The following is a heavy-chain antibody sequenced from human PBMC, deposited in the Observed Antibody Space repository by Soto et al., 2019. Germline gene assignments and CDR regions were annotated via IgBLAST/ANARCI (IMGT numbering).Heavy chain of an antibody. Sequence: GGSLRLSCAASGFTFSSYDMHWVRQATGKGLEWVSAIGTAGDTYYPGSVKGRFTISRENAKNSLYLQMNSLGAEDTAVYYCARAPPDYSNNYYYYGMDVWGQGTTVTVSS. CDR2: IGTAGDT. J-gene: IGHJ6*02. CDR3: ARAPPDYSNNYYYYGMDV. D-gene: IGHD4-4*01. V-gene: IGHV3-13*01. CDR1: GFTFSSYD.